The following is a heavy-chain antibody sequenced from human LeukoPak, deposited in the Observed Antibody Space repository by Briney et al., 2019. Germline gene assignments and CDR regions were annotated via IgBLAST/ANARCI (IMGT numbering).Heavy chain of an antibody. V-gene: IGHV3-48*03. J-gene: IGHJ2*01. CDR3: ARNYGDYWYFDL. D-gene: IGHD4-17*01. CDR1: GFTFSSYE. Sequence: GGSLRLSCAASGFTFSSYEMNWVRQAPGKGLEWVSYISSSGSTIYYADSVKGRFTISRDSAKNSLYLQMNSLRAEDTAVYYCARNYGDYWYFDLWGRGTLVTVSS. CDR2: ISSSGSTI.